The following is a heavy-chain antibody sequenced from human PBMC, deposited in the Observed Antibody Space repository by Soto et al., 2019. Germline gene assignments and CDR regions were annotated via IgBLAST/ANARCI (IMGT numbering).Heavy chain of an antibody. CDR1: GYTFTTYA. D-gene: IGHD6-13*01. CDR2: INTVNGNT. V-gene: IGHV1-3*04. Sequence: QVQLVQSGAEVKKPGASVKVSCKASGYTFTTYAMHWVRQAPGQRLEWMGWINTVNGNTEYSQKFQGRVTITRDTSATTTYMELSSLRSEDTALYFCARRGSSSVDYWGQGTLVTVSS. CDR3: ARRGSSSVDY. J-gene: IGHJ4*02.